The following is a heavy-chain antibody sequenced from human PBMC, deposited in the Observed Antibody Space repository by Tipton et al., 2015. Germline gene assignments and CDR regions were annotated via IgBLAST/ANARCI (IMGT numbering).Heavy chain of an antibody. D-gene: IGHD4-17*01. CDR2: IHYGGST. CDR1: GDSISSSNW. CDR3: ARKRDGDYVGWFDP. V-gene: IGHV4-4*02. Sequence: TLSLTCSVSGDSISSSNWWSWVRQPPGKGLEWIGEIHYGGSTNYNPSLKSRVTISVDTSKNQFSLKLTSVTAADTAVYYCARKRDGDYVGWFDPWGQGTLVTVSS. J-gene: IGHJ5*02.